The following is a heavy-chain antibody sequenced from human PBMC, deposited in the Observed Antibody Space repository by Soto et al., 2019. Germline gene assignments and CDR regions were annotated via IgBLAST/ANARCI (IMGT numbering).Heavy chain of an antibody. CDR1: GGSISSSSYY. Sequence: QLQLQESGPGLVKPSETLSLTCTVSGGSISSSSYYWGWIRQPPGKGLEWIGSIYYSGSTYYNPSLKSRVTISVDTSKNQFSLKLSSVTAADTAVYYCARPRGEGDYDLMGWFDPWGQGTLVTVSS. D-gene: IGHD5-12*01. CDR2: IYYSGST. V-gene: IGHV4-39*01. CDR3: ARPRGEGDYDLMGWFDP. J-gene: IGHJ5*02.